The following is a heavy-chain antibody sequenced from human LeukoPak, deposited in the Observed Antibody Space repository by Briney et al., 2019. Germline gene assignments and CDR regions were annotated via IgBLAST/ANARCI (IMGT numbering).Heavy chain of an antibody. V-gene: IGHV3-30*02. CDR3: AKDERLGSSWTFDY. D-gene: IGHD6-13*01. J-gene: IGHJ4*02. CDR2: IRYDGSNK. CDR1: GFTFSSYG. Sequence: PGRSLRLSCAASGFTFSSYGMHWVRQAPGKGLEWVAFIRYDGSNKYYADSVKGRFTISRDNSKNTLYLQMNSLRAEDTAVYYCAKDERLGSSWTFDYWGQGTLVTVSS.